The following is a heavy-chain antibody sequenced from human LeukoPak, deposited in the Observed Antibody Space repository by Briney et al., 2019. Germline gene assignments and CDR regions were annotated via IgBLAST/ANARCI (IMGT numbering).Heavy chain of an antibody. CDR1: GGSISSYY. V-gene: IGHV4-59*08. CDR2: IYYSGST. CDR3: ARGSYSSSSLLSY. Sequence: TSETLSLTCTVSGGSISSYYWSWIRQPPGKGLEWIGYIYYSGSTSYNPSLESRVTMSVDTSKNQFSLGLSSVTAADTAVYYCARGSYSSSSLLSYWGQGTLVTVSS. D-gene: IGHD6-6*01. J-gene: IGHJ4*02.